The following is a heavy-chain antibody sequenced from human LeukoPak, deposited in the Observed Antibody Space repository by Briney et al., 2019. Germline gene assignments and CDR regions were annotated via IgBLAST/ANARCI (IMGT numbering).Heavy chain of an antibody. Sequence: PGRSLRLSCAASGFTFSGYGMHWVRQAPGKGLEWVAVAYGDGTDKYYADSVKGRFTISKDLSQNRLYMQMNSLRAEDAAMYYCATGGRFYYDLWGQGTLVTVSS. CDR3: ATGGRFYYDL. CDR2: AYGDGTDK. J-gene: IGHJ4*02. V-gene: IGHV3-33*08. D-gene: IGHD2-15*01. CDR1: GFTFSGYG.